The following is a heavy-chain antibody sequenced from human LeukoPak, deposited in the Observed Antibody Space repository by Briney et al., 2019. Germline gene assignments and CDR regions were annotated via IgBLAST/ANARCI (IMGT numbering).Heavy chain of an antibody. J-gene: IGHJ5*02. CDR3: ARGGYDILTGYWNWFDP. Sequence: SETLSLTCTVSGGSINGYYRSWIRQSPGKGLESLGYIYYTGSTNYNPSLKSRVTMSVDTSRNQFFLRLSSVTAADTAVYYCARGGYDILTGYWNWFDPWGQGTLVTVSS. V-gene: IGHV4-59*01. CDR1: GGSINGYY. CDR2: IYYTGST. D-gene: IGHD3-9*01.